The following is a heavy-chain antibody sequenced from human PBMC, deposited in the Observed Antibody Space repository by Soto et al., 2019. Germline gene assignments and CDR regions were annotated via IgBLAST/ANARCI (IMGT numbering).Heavy chain of an antibody. J-gene: IGHJ5*02. D-gene: IGHD3-22*01. CDR3: ARPIRYYYERGGQSAWFDP. CDR1: GFTFSSSA. V-gene: IGHV1-58*01. CDR2: IDVGSANA. Sequence: SVKVSCKTSGFTFSSSAVHWVRQARGHRLQWIGWIDVGSANANYAQMLQERVTISRDMSTSTAYMELSSLRPDDTAVYYCARPIRYYYERGGQSAWFDPWGQGTLVTVSS.